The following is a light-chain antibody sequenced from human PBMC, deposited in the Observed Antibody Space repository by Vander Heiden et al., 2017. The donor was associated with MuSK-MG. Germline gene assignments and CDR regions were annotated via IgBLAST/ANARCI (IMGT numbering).Light chain of an antibody. CDR3: QQNESTPTYT. J-gene: IGKJ2*01. V-gene: IGKV1-39*01. Sequence: DIQMTQSPSSLSASVGDRVTITCRASQSISSYLNWYQQKPGKAPKLLIYAASSLQSGVPSRFSGGGFGKDFTLTISSRQPEDFAPYYCQQNESTPTYTFGQGTKLEIK. CDR2: AAS. CDR1: QSISSY.